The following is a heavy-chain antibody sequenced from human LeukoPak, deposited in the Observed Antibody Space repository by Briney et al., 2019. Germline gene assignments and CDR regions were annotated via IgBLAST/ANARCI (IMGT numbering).Heavy chain of an antibody. Sequence: ASVKVSCKASGYTFTGYYMHWVRQAPGQGLEWMGWINPNSGGTNYAQKFQGWVTMTRDTSISTAYMELSRLRSEDTAVYYCARLAYCGGDCYSPIDYWGQGTLVTVSS. J-gene: IGHJ4*02. CDR2: INPNSGGT. CDR1: GYTFTGYY. D-gene: IGHD2-21*02. V-gene: IGHV1-2*04. CDR3: ARLAYCGGDCYSPIDY.